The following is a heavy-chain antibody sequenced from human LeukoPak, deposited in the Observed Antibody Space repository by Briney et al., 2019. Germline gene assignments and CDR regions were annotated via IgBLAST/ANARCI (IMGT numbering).Heavy chain of an antibody. CDR3: AKGSWTVDY. J-gene: IGHJ4*02. V-gene: IGHV3-30*18. D-gene: IGHD3-10*01. CDR2: ISCDGSNK. Sequence: GRSLRLSCAASGFTFSSYGMHWVRQAPGKGLEWVAVISCDGSNKYYADSVKGRFTISGDNSKNTLYLQMNSPRAEDTAVYYCAKGSWTVDYWGQGTLVTVSS. CDR1: GFTFSSYG.